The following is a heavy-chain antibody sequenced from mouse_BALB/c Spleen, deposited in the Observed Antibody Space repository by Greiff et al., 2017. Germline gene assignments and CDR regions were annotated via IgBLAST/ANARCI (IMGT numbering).Heavy chain of an antibody. D-gene: IGHD1-1*01. Sequence: EVKLMESGGGLVQPGGSLKLSCAASGFTFSSYTMSWVRQTPEKRLEWVAYISNGGGSTYYPDTVKGRFTISRDNAKNTLYLQMSSLKSEDTAMYYCARHNITTVVADYWGQGTTLTVSS. V-gene: IGHV5-12-2*01. CDR3: ARHNITTVVADY. J-gene: IGHJ2*01. CDR2: ISNGGGST. CDR1: GFTFSSYT.